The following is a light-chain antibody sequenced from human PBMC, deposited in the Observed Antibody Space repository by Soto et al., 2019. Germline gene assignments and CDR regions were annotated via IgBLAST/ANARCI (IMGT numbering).Light chain of an antibody. J-gene: IGKJ5*01. Sequence: DIRMTQSPPSLSASVGDTVSITCRASQTVSIFLNWYQQKLGQAPTALIHRASTLQSGVPSRFAGSGDGTEFTLTINDVQADDFATYYCQQSYTAPLPFGQGTRLEIK. CDR2: RAS. CDR3: QQSYTAPLP. CDR1: QTVSIF. V-gene: IGKV1-39*01.